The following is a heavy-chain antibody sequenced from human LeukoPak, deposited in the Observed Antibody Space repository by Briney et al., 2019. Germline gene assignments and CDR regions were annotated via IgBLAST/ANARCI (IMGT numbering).Heavy chain of an antibody. CDR3: ARLHDSSLDF. CDR1: GFTFSDHY. J-gene: IGHJ4*02. V-gene: IGHV3-11*01. Sequence: PGGSLRLSCAVSGFTFSDHYMSWMRQAPGKGLEWVSYIGTSGSKIYYVDPVKGRLTVSRDNAKNSVYLQMNSLRAEDTAVYYCARLHDSSLDFWGQGALVTVSS. D-gene: IGHD5-18*01. CDR2: IGTSGSKI.